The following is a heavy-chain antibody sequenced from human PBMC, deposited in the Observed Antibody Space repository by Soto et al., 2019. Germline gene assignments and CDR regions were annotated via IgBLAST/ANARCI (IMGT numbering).Heavy chain of an antibody. J-gene: IGHJ4*02. CDR1: GFPFSNYA. CDR2: ISGSGDNT. Sequence: PGGSLRLSCVASGFPFSNYAMSWVRQVPGKGLEWVSGISGSGDNTFYADSVKGRYNISRDSADNSLILQMTSLRAEDTAVYHCARARGNDWYSDYWGQGTLVTVSS. CDR3: ARARGNDWYSDY. D-gene: IGHD2-21*02. V-gene: IGHV3-23*01.